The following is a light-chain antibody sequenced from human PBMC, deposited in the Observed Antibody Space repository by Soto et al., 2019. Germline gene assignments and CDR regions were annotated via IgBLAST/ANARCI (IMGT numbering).Light chain of an antibody. CDR1: QSISDT. Sequence: EIVLTQSPGTLSLSPGGRATLSCRASQSISDTLAWYQQKPGQAPRLLIYRASTRATGIPARFSGSGSGTDFTLTISGLQSEDFAVYYCQQYNNWPRTFGQGTKVDIK. V-gene: IGKV3-15*01. CDR3: QQYNNWPRT. J-gene: IGKJ1*01. CDR2: RAS.